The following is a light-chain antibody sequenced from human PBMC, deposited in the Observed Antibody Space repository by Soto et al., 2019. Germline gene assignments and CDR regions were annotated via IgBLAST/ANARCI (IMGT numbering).Light chain of an antibody. V-gene: IGLV2-14*01. CDR2: HVS. CDR3: SSYTSNRTYV. CDR1: SSDVGGYNY. J-gene: IGLJ1*01. Sequence: QSALTQPASVSGSPGQSIAISCTGTSSDVGGYNYVSWYQQYPGKAPKLMIYHVSNRPSGVSNRFSGSKSGNSASLTISGLQAEDEADYYCSSYTSNRTYVFGTGTKLTVL.